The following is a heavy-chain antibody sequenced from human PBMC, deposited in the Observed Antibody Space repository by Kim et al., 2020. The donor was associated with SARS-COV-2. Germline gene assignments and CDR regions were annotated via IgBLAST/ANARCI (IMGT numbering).Heavy chain of an antibody. J-gene: IGHJ6*02. CDR2: ISWNSGSI. V-gene: IGHV3-9*03. Sequence: GGSLRLSCAASGFTFDDYAMHWVRQAPGKGLEWVSGISWNSGSIGYADSVKGRFTISRDHAKNSLYLQMNSLRAEDMALYYCANMRGYSYGYLDVWGQGTTVTVSS. CDR3: ANMRGYSYGYLDV. D-gene: IGHD5-18*01. CDR1: GFTFDDYA.